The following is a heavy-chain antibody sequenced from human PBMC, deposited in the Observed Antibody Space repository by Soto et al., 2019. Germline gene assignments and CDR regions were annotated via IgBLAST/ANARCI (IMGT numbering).Heavy chain of an antibody. V-gene: IGHV1-58*01. CDR1: GFTFTSSA. CDR3: AAPSEVAAAGKDYYYGMDV. CDR2: IVVGSGNT. J-gene: IGHJ6*02. D-gene: IGHD6-13*01. Sequence: GASVKVSCKASGFTFTSSAVQWVRQARGQRLEWIGWIVVGSGNTNYAQKFQERVTITRDMPTSTAYMELSSLRSEDTAVYYCAAPSEVAAAGKDYYYGMDVRGQGTTVTVSS.